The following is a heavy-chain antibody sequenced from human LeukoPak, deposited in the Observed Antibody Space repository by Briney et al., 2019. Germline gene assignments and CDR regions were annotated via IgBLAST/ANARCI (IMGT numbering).Heavy chain of an antibody. V-gene: IGHV1-69*04. CDR3: ARVRCSGGSCYSLDWYFDL. CDR2: IIPIFGIA. D-gene: IGHD2-15*01. Sequence: ASVKVSCKASGGTFSSYAISWVRQAPGQGLGWMERIIPIFGIASYAQKFQGRVTITADKSTSTAYMELSSLRSEDTAVYYCARVRCSGGSCYSLDWYFDLWGRGTLVTVSS. CDR1: GGTFSSYA. J-gene: IGHJ2*01.